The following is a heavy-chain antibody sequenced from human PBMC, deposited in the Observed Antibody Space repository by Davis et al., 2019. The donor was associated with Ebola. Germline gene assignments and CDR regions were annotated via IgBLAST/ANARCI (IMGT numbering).Heavy chain of an antibody. J-gene: IGHJ3*02. D-gene: IGHD1-26*01. CDR3: ARTSIVGTTTTASDI. V-gene: IGHV1-18*04. Sequence: AASVKVSCKASGYNFNGYYMHWVRQAPGQGLEWMGWISAYNGNTNYAQKVQGRVTMTTDTSTGTAYLDLRSLRSDDTAVYFCARTSIVGTTTTASDIWGQGTLVTVSS. CDR2: ISAYNGNT. CDR1: GYNFNGYY.